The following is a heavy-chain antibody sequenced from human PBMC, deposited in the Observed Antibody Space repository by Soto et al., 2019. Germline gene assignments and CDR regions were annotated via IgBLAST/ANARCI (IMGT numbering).Heavy chain of an antibody. Sequence: QVQLVQSGAEVKKPGASVKISCKASGYKFTSYAMHWVRQAPGQRLEWMGWINAGNGNTKYSQKFQDRVTITMDTSGSTAYMELSSLRSEDTAVYYCARASGAFDIWGQGTMVTVSS. CDR1: GYKFTSYA. CDR2: INAGNGNT. CDR3: ARASGAFDI. V-gene: IGHV1-3*01. J-gene: IGHJ3*02. D-gene: IGHD3-3*01.